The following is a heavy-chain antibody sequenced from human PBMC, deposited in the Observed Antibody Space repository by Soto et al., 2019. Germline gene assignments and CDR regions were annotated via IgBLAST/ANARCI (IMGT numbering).Heavy chain of an antibody. V-gene: IGHV5-51*01. D-gene: IGHD4-17*01. Sequence: PGESLKISCKGSGYSFTSYWIGWVRQMPGKGLEWMGIIYPGDSDTRYSPSFQGQVTISADKSISTAYLQWSSLKASDTAMYYCARSRGLDYGDYVLLDYWGQGTLVTVSS. CDR3: ARSRGLDYGDYVLLDY. J-gene: IGHJ4*02. CDR2: IYPGDSDT. CDR1: GYSFTSYW.